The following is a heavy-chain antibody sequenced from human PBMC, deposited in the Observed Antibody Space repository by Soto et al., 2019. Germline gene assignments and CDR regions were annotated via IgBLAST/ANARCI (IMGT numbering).Heavy chain of an antibody. CDR1: GITFGGSA. CDR2: IRSSANNYAT. CDR3: TGWSDWYFDL. D-gene: IGHD2-15*01. J-gene: IGHJ2*01. V-gene: IGHV3-73*02. Sequence: EVQLVESGGGLVQPGGSLKLSCAASGITFGGSAMHWVRQASGKGLEWVGRIRSSANNYATAYAASVKGRFTISRDDSKNTVFLQMNSLKTEDTAVYYCTGWSDWYFDLWGRGTLVTVSS.